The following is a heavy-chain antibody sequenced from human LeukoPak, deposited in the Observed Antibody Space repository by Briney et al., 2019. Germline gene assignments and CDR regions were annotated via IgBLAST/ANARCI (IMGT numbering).Heavy chain of an antibody. D-gene: IGHD3-10*01. CDR3: AKEWYYHGSGSYLRYEYYYGMDV. V-gene: IGHV3-43*02. J-gene: IGHJ6*02. CDR2: ISGDGGST. CDR1: GFTFDDYA. Sequence: GGSLRLSCAASGFTFDDYAMHWVRQPPGQGLEWVSLISGDGGSTYYVDSVKGRFTISRDNSKNSLYLQMNSLRTEDTALYYCAKEWYYHGSGSYLRYEYYYGMDVWGQGTTVTVSS.